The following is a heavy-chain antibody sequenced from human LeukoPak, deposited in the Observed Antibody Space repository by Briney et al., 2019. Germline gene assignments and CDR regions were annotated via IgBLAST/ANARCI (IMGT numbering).Heavy chain of an antibody. D-gene: IGHD5-24*01. CDR3: ARGATISETGYFDF. CDR2: IDHRGDT. J-gene: IGHJ4*03. CDR1: GGSFSRYY. V-gene: IGHV4-34*01. Sequence: SETLSLTCAVYGGSFSRYYWSWIRQSPGKGLEWIAEIDHRGDTNYNPSVKSRVTISVDTSKSQFSLKVRSLSAADTALYYCARGATISETGYFDFWGQGTLVTVSS.